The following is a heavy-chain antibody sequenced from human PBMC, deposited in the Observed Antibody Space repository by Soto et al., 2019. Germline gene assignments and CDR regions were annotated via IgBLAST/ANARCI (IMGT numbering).Heavy chain of an antibody. CDR1: GDSIGTTHSY. CDR2: IHYSGST. J-gene: IGHJ4*02. D-gene: IGHD2-8*01. V-gene: IGHV4-39*01. CDR3: ARHEGNGNVWPLDY. Sequence: SETLSLTCTVSGDSIGTTHSYWAWIRQSPGKGLEWIGNIHYSGSTYYMPSLRSRVTLSVDTSKNQFSLRLTSVTAEDTAVYYCARHEGNGNVWPLDYWGQGILVTVSS.